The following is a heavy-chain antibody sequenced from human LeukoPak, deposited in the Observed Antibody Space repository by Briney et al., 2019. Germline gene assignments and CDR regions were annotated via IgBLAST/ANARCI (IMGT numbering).Heavy chain of an antibody. CDR1: GGSISPYY. J-gene: IGHJ6*02. Sequence: SETLSLTCVVSGGSISPYYWSWIRQSPGKGLEWIGYIDPSGSASYNPSLKSRATIFVDTSKNLFSLILTSVSASDTAIYYCARDHWLFSSKTWYYYGMDVWGQGTTVTVSS. CDR3: ARDHWLFSSKTWYYYGMDV. D-gene: IGHD3-9*01. V-gene: IGHV4-59*01. CDR2: IDPSGSA.